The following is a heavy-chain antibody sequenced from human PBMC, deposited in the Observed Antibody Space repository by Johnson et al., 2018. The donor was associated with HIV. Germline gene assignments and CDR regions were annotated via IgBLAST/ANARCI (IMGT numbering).Heavy chain of an antibody. CDR1: GFTVRSNY. J-gene: IGHJ3*02. V-gene: IGHV3-23*04. CDR3: AKDPGLSSSAVAFGI. CDR2: ISGSGGST. Sequence: VQLVESGGGLVQPGGSLRLSCAASGFTVRSNYMSWVRQAPGKGLEWVSAISGSGGSTYYADSVKGRFTISRDNSKNTLYLQMNSLRAEDTAVYYCAKDPGLSSSAVAFGIWGQGTMVTVSS. D-gene: IGHD6-6*01.